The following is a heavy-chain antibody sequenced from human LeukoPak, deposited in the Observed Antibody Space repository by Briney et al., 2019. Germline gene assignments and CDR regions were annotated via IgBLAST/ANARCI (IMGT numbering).Heavy chain of an antibody. D-gene: IGHD3-10*01. CDR2: IIPIFGTA. Sequence: GSSVKVSCKASGGTFSSYAISWVRQAPGQGLEWMGRIIPIFGTANYAQKFQGRVTITTDESTSTAYMELSSLRSEDMAVYYCARDVGGSGSPDNWFDPWGQGTLVTVSS. J-gene: IGHJ5*02. CDR1: GGTFSSYA. CDR3: ARDVGGSGSPDNWFDP. V-gene: IGHV1-69*05.